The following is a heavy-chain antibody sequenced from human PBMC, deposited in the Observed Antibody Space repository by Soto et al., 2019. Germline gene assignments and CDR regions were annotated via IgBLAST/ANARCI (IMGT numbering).Heavy chain of an antibody. CDR3: ARDYGDYSHFDY. V-gene: IGHV1-69*13. CDR2: IIPIFGTA. J-gene: IGHJ4*02. Sequence: ESSVKVSCKASGGTFSSYAISWVRQAPGQGLEWMGGIIPIFGTANYAQKFQGRVTITADESTSTAYMELSSLRSEDTAVYYCARDYGDYSHFDYWGQGTLVTVSA. D-gene: IGHD4-17*01. CDR1: GGTFSSYA.